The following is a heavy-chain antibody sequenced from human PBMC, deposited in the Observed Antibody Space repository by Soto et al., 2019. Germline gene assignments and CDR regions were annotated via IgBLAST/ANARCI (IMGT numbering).Heavy chain of an antibody. D-gene: IGHD3-10*01. J-gene: IGHJ6*02. Sequence: GGSLRLSCAASGFTVSSNYMSWVRQAPGKGLEWVASISSSSSHIYYADSVKGRFTISRDNARNSLYLQMNSLRAEDTAVYYCVRERGLSSYYGMDVWGQGTTVTVSS. CDR2: ISSSSSHI. V-gene: IGHV3-21*01. CDR3: VRERGLSSYYGMDV. CDR1: GFTVSSNY.